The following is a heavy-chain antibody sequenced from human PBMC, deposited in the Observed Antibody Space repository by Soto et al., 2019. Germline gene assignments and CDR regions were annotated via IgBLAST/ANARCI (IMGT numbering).Heavy chain of an antibody. V-gene: IGHV3-23*01. D-gene: IGHD6-13*01. Sequence: EVQLLESGGGLVQPGGSLRISCAASGFTFSSYAMSWVRQAPGKGLEWVSVVSGSGGSTYYADSVKGRFTISRDNSKNTLYLQMNSLRAEDTAVYYCAKGPRNLIQQLLHFDYWGQGTLVIVSS. CDR2: VSGSGGST. CDR1: GFTFSSYA. CDR3: AKGPRNLIQQLLHFDY. J-gene: IGHJ4*02.